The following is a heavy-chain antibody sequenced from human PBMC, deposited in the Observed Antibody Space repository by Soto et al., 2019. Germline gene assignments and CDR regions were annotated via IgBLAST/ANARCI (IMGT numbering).Heavy chain of an antibody. J-gene: IGHJ6*02. CDR2: IIPIFGTA. CDR3: AKSNYYDSSRSGYYYYGMDV. V-gene: IGHV1-69*13. D-gene: IGHD3-22*01. CDR1: GGTFSSYA. Sequence: SVKVSCKASGGTFSSYAISWVRQAPGQGLEWMGGIIPIFGTANYAQKFQGRVTITADESTSTAYMELSSLRSEDTAVYYCAKSNYYDSSRSGYYYYGMDVWGQGATVTVSS.